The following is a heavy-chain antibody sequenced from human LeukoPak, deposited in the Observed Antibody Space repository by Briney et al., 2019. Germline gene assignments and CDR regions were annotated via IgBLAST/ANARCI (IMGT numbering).Heavy chain of an antibody. CDR1: GFTFSSYG. CDR3: VRYYTRHSWYFDL. V-gene: IGHV3-30*02. Sequence: GGSLRLSCAASGFTFSSYGMHWVRQAPGKGLEWVAFIRYDGSNKYYADSVKGRFTTSRDNAKNSLYLQMNSLRAEDTAVYFCVRYYTRHSWYFDLWGRGTLVTVSS. D-gene: IGHD2-15*01. CDR2: IRYDGSNK. J-gene: IGHJ2*01.